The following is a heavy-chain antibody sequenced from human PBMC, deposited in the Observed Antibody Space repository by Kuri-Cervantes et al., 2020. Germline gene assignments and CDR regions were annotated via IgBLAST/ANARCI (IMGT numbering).Heavy chain of an antibody. CDR1: GFTFRSHG. V-gene: IGHV3-33*07. Sequence: GGSLRLSCAASGFTFRSHGMYWVRQAPGKGLEWVAIIWYDGSNKYYADSVKGRFTISRDNAKNSLYLQMNSLRAEDTAVYYCAREDCSSTSCYAEVGWFDPWGQGTLVTVSS. CDR3: AREDCSSTSCYAEVGWFDP. J-gene: IGHJ5*02. CDR2: IWYDGSNK. D-gene: IGHD2-2*01.